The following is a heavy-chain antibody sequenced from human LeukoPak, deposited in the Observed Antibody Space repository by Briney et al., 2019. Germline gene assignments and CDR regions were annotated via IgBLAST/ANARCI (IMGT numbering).Heavy chain of an antibody. D-gene: IGHD3-10*01. CDR3: ASRARVWFGELLWDY. J-gene: IGHJ4*02. V-gene: IGHV5-51*01. Sequence: GESLKISCKGSGYSFTSYWIGWVRQMPGKGLEWMGIIYPGDSDTRYSPSFQGQVTISADKSISTAYLQWSSLKASDTAMYYCASRARVWFGELLWDYWGQGTLSPSPQ. CDR2: IYPGDSDT. CDR1: GYSFTSYW.